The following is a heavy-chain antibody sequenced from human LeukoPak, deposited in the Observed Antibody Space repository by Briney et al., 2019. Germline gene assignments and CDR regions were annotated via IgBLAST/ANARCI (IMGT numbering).Heavy chain of an antibody. Sequence: GGSLRLSCAASGFVFSGYGMHWVRQAPGKGLQWVTFIRCEGSNKYYADSVKGRFTISRDNSKNTLYLQMNSLRVEDTAVYYCAKESDVAAAGIDYWGQGTLVTVSS. D-gene: IGHD6-13*01. V-gene: IGHV3-30*02. J-gene: IGHJ4*02. CDR2: IRCEGSNK. CDR3: AKESDVAAAGIDY. CDR1: GFVFSGYG.